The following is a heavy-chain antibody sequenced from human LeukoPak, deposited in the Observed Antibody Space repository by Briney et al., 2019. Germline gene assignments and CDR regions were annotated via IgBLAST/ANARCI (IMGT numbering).Heavy chain of an antibody. CDR2: ISSNGGTT. CDR3: AKVGSGWPGYYFDY. D-gene: IGHD6-19*01. V-gene: IGHV3-64*02. Sequence: GGSLRLFCAASGFTFSSYAMHWVRLSPGKGLEYVSGISSNGGTTSYADSVQGRFTISRDNSKNTLYLQMGSLRGEDMAVYYCAKVGSGWPGYYFDYWGQGTLVTVSS. CDR1: GFTFSSYA. J-gene: IGHJ4*02.